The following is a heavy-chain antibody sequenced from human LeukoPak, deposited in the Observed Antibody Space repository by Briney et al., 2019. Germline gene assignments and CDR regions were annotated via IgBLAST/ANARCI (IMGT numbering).Heavy chain of an antibody. D-gene: IGHD3/OR15-3a*01. CDR2: ISGSSTYI. J-gene: IGHJ4*02. Sequence: NPGGSLRLSCAASGFTFSTYSMNWVRQAPGKGLEWFSSISGSSTYIFYADSVKGRFTISRDNAKNSLYLQMNSLRVEDTAVYYCARVKGTERDYWGQGTLVTVSS. CDR3: ARVKGTERDY. V-gene: IGHV3-21*01. CDR1: GFTFSTYS.